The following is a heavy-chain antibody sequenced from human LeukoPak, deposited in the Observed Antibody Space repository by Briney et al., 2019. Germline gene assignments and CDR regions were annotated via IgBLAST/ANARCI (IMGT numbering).Heavy chain of an antibody. Sequence: SETLSLTCAVYGGSFSGYYWSWIRQPPGKGLEWIGEINHSGSTNYNPSLKSRVTMSVDTSKNQFSLKLTSVTAADTAVYYCARGLRYFDYRNWGQGTLVTVSS. CDR2: INHSGST. V-gene: IGHV4-34*09. CDR3: ARGLRYFDYRN. J-gene: IGHJ4*02. D-gene: IGHD3-9*01. CDR1: GGSFSGYY.